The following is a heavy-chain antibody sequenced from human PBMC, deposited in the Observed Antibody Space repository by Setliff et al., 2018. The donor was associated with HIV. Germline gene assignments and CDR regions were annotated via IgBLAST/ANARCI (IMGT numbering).Heavy chain of an antibody. V-gene: IGHV4-59*01. CDR3: VRDWGRKGYMDV. D-gene: IGHD3-16*01. Sequence: SETLSLTCTVSGGSISSYYWSWIRQPPGKGLEWIGYISYSGSTNYNPSLRSRVTLSVKTSKNQFSLKLNSVTAADTAVYFCVRDWGRKGYMDVWGTGTTVTVSS. CDR2: ISYSGST. CDR1: GGSISSYY. J-gene: IGHJ6*03.